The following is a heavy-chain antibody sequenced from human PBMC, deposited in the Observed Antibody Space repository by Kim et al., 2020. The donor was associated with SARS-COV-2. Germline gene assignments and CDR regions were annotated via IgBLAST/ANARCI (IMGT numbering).Heavy chain of an antibody. V-gene: IGHV4-39*01. Sequence: SETLSLTCTVSGGSLSSSSYYWGWIRQPPGKGLEWIGTAYYIGNTYYNPSLKSRVTISVDTSKNQISLKLGSVTAADTSVDYCARHQRYSSGWNVAVYY. J-gene: IGHJ6*01. D-gene: IGHD6-19*01. CDR2: AYYIGNT. CDR3: ARHQRYSSGWNVAVYY. CDR1: GGSLSSSSYY.